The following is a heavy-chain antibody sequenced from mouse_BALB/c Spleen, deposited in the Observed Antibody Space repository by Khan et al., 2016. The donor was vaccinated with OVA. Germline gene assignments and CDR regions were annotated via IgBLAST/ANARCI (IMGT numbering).Heavy chain of an antibody. D-gene: IGHD1-1*01. CDR3: ARSVTITTVVATDFDY. CDR2: ISYSGRT. V-gene: IGHV3-2*02. Sequence: EVKLEVSGPGLVKPSQSLSLTCTVTGYSITSDYAWNWIRQFPGNKLEWMGYISYSGRTSYNPSLKSRISITRDTSTNQFFLQLNSVTTEDTATFYCARSVTITTVVATDFDYWGQGTTLTVSS. CDR1: GYSITSDYA. J-gene: IGHJ2*01.